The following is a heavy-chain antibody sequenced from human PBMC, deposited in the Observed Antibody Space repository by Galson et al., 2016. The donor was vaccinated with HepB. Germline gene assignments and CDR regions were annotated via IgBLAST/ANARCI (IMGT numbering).Heavy chain of an antibody. CDR2: TFYRSKWYT. V-gene: IGHV6-1*01. CDR1: GDSVSSDSAA. D-gene: IGHD1-7*01. CDR3: AKGRHWNYLGYFDY. Sequence: CAISGDSVSSDSAAWNWIRQSPSRGLEWLGRTFYRSKWYTEYAVSVRSRLTISPDTSKNQFSLQLNSVTPEDTAVYYCAKGRHWNYLGYFDYWGQGTLVTVSS. J-gene: IGHJ4*02.